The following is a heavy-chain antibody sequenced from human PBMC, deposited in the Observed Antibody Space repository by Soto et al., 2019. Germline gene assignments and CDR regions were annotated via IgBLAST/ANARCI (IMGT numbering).Heavy chain of an antibody. V-gene: IGHV3-21*01. J-gene: IGHJ6*02. Sequence: GGSLSLSCAASGVTFSDYSGNWVRQAPGKGLEWVSSFSGSGSFIYYADSVKGRFTISRDNAKQSLYMHINRLTAENTAVYYCPRPVAIFGLYNGMDCWGHGTTVTVSS. D-gene: IGHD3-3*01. CDR2: FSGSGSFI. CDR3: PRPVAIFGLYNGMDC. CDR1: GVTFSDYS.